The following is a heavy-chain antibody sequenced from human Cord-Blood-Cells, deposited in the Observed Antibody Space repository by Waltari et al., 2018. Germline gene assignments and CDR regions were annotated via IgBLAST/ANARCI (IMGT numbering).Heavy chain of an antibody. CDR3: NWGLTGADAFDI. CDR2: IKQDGSEK. J-gene: IGHJ3*02. D-gene: IGHD7-27*01. CDR1: GVTFSSYW. Sequence: EVQLVESGGGLVQPGGSLRLSCAASGVTFSSYWMSWVRQAPGKGLEWVANIKQDGSEKYYVDSVKGRFTISRDNAKNSLYLQMNSLRAEDTAVYYCNWGLTGADAFDIWGQGTMVTVSS. V-gene: IGHV3-7*01.